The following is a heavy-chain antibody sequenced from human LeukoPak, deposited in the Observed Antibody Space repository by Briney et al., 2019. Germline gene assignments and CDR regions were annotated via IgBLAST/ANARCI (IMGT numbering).Heavy chain of an antibody. CDR3: ARERDGIVVVPAAIRGEYYYYYMDV. D-gene: IGHD2-2*02. CDR2: IYYSGST. V-gene: IGHV4-39*02. CDR1: GGSISSSSYY. Sequence: SETLSLTCTVSGGSISSSSYYWGWIRQPPGKGLEWIGSIYYSGSTYYNPSLKSRVTISLDTSKNQFSLKLSSVTAADTAVYYCARERDGIVVVPAAIRGEYYYYYMDVWGKGTTVTVSS. J-gene: IGHJ6*03.